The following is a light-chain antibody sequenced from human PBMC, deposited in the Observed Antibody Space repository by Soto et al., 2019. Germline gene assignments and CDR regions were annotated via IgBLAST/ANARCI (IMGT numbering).Light chain of an antibody. V-gene: IGKV1-5*01. Sequence: TQSPGSLSLSPGEGATLSCRASQSVSTNVAWYQQKTGKTPKLLIYDASRLESGVPLRFSGSGSGTEFTLTISSLQPDDFATYYCQQYESDLHTFGGGTTVEMK. CDR2: DAS. CDR1: QSVSTN. CDR3: QQYESDLHT. J-gene: IGKJ4*01.